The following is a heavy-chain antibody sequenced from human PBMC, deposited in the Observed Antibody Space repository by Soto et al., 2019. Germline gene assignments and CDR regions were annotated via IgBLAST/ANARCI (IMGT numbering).Heavy chain of an antibody. CDR3: AREGGVRSSTSDY. CDR1: GYIFTLYW. V-gene: IGHV5-51*01. J-gene: IGHJ4*02. CDR2: IYPGDSDT. Sequence: PGESLKISCKASGYIFTLYWIGWVRQMPGKGLEWMGIIYPGDSDTRYSPSFQGQVTISADKSISTASLQWSSLKASDTAVYYCAREGGVRSSTSDYWGQGTLVTAPQ. D-gene: IGHD6-6*01.